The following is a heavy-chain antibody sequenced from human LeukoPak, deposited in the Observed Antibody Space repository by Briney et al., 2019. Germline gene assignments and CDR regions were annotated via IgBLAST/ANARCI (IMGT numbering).Heavy chain of an antibody. CDR3: ARAGGQWVPVY. Sequence: GESLKISCEASGYSFTSYWIGWVRQMPGKGLEWMGIINPGDSDTRHSPSFLGQVTISADRSISTIYLRWSSLKASDSAMYYCARAGGQWVPVYWGQGTLITVSS. J-gene: IGHJ4*02. D-gene: IGHD6-19*01. V-gene: IGHV5-51*01. CDR1: GYSFTSYW. CDR2: INPGDSDT.